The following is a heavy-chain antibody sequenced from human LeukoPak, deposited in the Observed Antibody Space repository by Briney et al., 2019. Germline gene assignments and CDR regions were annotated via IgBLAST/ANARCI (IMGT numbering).Heavy chain of an antibody. CDR2: ISGSGGST. Sequence: PGGSLRLSCAASGFTFSSYAMSWVRQAPGKGLEWVSAISGSGGSTYYADSVKGRFTISRDNSKNTLYLQMNSLRAEDTAVYYCARDPTHDFFQYFQHWGQGTLVTVSS. V-gene: IGHV3-23*01. J-gene: IGHJ1*01. CDR3: ARDPTHDFFQYFQH. CDR1: GFTFSSYA. D-gene: IGHD3-3*01.